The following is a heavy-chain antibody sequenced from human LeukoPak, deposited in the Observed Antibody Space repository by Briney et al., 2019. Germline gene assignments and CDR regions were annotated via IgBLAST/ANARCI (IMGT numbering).Heavy chain of an antibody. J-gene: IGHJ4*02. V-gene: IGHV3-23*01. CDR3: ANEGYCSSTSCYSFDY. Sequence: GGSLRLSCAASGFTFSSYAMSWVRQAPGKGLEWVSAISGSGGSTYYADSVKGRFTISRDNSKNTLYLQMNSLRAEDTAVYYCANEGYCSSTSCYSFDYWGQGTLVTVSS. CDR1: GFTFSSYA. D-gene: IGHD2-2*01. CDR2: ISGSGGST.